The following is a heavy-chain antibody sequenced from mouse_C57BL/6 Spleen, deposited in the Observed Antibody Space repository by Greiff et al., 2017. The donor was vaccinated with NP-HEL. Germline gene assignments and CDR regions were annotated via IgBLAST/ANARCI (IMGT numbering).Heavy chain of an antibody. J-gene: IGHJ4*01. CDR3: ARRVGSLYAMDY. V-gene: IGHV1-52*01. CDR1: GYTFTSYW. D-gene: IGHD1-1*02. Sequence: VQLQQPGAELVRPGSSVKLSCKASGYTFTSYWMHWVKQRPIQGLEWIGNIDPSDSETHYNQKFKDKATLTVDKSSSTAYMQLSSLTSEDSAVYYCARRVGSLYAMDYWGQGTSVTVSS. CDR2: IDPSDSET.